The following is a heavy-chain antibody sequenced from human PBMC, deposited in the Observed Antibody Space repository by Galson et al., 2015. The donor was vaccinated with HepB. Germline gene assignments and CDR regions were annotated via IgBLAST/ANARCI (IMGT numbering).Heavy chain of an antibody. CDR3: TKGAQSAAFDI. V-gene: IGHV3-23*01. Sequence: SLRLSCAASGFTFSDYAMIWLRQAPGKGLEWVSSISDSGDIAFHADSVKGRFTISRDNSENTVSLQMNSLRAEDTAVYYCTKGAQSAAFDIWGQGTMVTVSS. CDR2: ISDSGDIA. CDR1: GFTFSDYA. J-gene: IGHJ3*02.